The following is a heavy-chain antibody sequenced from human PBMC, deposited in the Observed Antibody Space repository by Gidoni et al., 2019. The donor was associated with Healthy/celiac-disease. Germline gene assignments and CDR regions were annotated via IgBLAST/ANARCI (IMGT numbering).Heavy chain of an antibody. Sequence: QVQLVESGGGVVQPGRSLSLSCAASGFTFSSYGMHWVRQAPGKGLEWVGVIWYDVSNKYYADSVKGRFTISRDNSKNTLYLQMNSLRAEDTAVYYCARVCSGGSCYSRGLVDYWGQGTLVTVSS. CDR3: ARVCSGGSCYSRGLVDY. V-gene: IGHV3-33*01. CDR2: IWYDVSNK. CDR1: GFTFSSYG. J-gene: IGHJ4*02. D-gene: IGHD2-15*01.